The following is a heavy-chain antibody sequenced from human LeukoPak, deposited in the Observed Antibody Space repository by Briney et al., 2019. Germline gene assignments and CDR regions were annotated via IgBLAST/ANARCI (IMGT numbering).Heavy chain of an antibody. CDR2: VTPSDGGT. V-gene: IGHV1-46*03. CDR3: VREGGCSGGSCYRFDP. CDR1: GYTFTNYF. D-gene: IGHD2-15*01. J-gene: IGHJ5*02. Sequence: ASVKVSCKTSGYTFTNYFMHWVRQAPGQGLEWMGAVTPSDGGTNYAQKFQGRITMTRDTSTSTVYMDLSSLKPEDTAVYYCVREGGCSGGSCYRFDPRGQGALVTVSS.